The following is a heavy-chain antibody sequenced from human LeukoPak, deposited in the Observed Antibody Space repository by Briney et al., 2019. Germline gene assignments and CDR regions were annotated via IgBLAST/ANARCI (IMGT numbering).Heavy chain of an antibody. D-gene: IGHD2-2*01. CDR3: ARDRNIVVVPAAMGFDY. V-gene: IGHV1-46*01. CDR2: INPSGGST. CDR1: GYTFTSYY. J-gene: IGHJ4*02. Sequence: GASVKVSCKASGYTFTSYYMHWVRQAPGQGLEWMGIINPSGGSTSYAQKFQGRVTMTRDTSTSTVYMELSSLRSEDTAVHYCARDRNIVVVPAAMGFDYWGQGTLVTVSS.